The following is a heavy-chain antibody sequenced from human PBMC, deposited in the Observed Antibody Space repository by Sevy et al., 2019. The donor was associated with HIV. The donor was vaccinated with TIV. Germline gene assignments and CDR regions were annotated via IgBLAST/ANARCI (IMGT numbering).Heavy chain of an antibody. Sequence: ASVKVSCKVSGYTLTQLSMHWVRQAPGKGLEWMGGFEPEDGETLHSQNFQGRVTLTEDTSTDTAYMELSSLRSEDTAVNYCASSRDYYDNSGPNFDYWGKGTLAPASS. CDR3: ASSRDYYDNSGPNFDY. J-gene: IGHJ4*02. V-gene: IGHV1-24*01. D-gene: IGHD3-22*01. CDR1: GYTLTQLS. CDR2: FEPEDGET.